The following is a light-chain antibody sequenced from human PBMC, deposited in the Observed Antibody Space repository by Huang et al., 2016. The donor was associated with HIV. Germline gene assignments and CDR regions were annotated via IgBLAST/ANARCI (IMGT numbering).Light chain of an antibody. J-gene: IGKJ1*01. V-gene: IGKV1-33*01. Sequence: DIQMTQSPSSLSASVGDRVTITCQASQDITHSLNWYQQRPGKAPRLLILDASNLKTGVPTRFSGRGSGTDFSFTIDSLRPEDVATYYCQQYGNLPPSFGQGTKVEIK. CDR3: QQYGNLPPS. CDR2: DAS. CDR1: QDITHS.